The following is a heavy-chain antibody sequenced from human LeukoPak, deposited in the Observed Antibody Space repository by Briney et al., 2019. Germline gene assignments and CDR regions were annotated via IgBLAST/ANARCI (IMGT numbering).Heavy chain of an antibody. CDR3: ARDSLPYYYGSGFLRTPDY. J-gene: IGHJ4*02. CDR2: INPNSGGT. V-gene: IGHV1-2*02. D-gene: IGHD3-10*01. CDR1: GYTFTGYY. Sequence: APVKVSCKASGYTFTGYYMHWVRQAPGQGLEWMGWINPNSGGTNYAQKFQGRVTMTRDTSISTAYMELSRLRSDDTAVYYCARDSLPYYYGSGFLRTPDYWGQGTLVTVSS.